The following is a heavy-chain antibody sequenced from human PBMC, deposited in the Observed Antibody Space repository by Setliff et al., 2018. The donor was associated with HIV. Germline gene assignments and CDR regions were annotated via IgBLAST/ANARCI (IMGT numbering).Heavy chain of an antibody. Sequence: SVKVSCKASGGTFNTYTITWVRQAPGQGLEWMGGIIPFTGTTNYAQKFQGRVTITTDESRSIAYMEVSSLRSEDTAVYYCARAPRLTMIRGVFDYWGQGTLVTVSS. CDR1: GGTFNTYT. CDR2: IIPFTGTT. D-gene: IGHD3-10*01. V-gene: IGHV1-69*16. J-gene: IGHJ4*02. CDR3: ARAPRLTMIRGVFDY.